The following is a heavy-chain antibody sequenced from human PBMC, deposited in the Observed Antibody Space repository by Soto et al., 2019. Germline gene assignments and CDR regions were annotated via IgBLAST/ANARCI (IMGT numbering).Heavy chain of an antibody. CDR2: ISGSGGST. D-gene: IGHD4-17*01. J-gene: IGHJ4*02. CDR3: ATNYGGNQYYFDY. Sequence: EVQLLESGGGLVQPGGSLRLSCAASGFTFSSYAMSWVRQAPGKGLEWVSAISGSGGSTYYADSVKGRFTISRDNSKNTLYLQMNSMIAEDTAVYYCATNYGGNQYYFDYWGQGTLVTVSS. CDR1: GFTFSSYA. V-gene: IGHV3-23*01.